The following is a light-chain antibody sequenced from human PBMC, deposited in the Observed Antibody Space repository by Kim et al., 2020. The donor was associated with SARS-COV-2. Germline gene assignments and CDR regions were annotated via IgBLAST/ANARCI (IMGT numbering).Light chain of an antibody. V-gene: IGKV2-30*02. J-gene: IGKJ1*01. CDR1: QSLVHSDGNTY. CDR3: MQGTHWPRT. CDR2: KVS. Sequence: DVVMTQSPLSLPVTLGQPASISCRSSQSLVHSDGNTYLNWFQQRPGQSPRRLIYKVSNRGSGAPDRFSGSGSGTDFTLKISRVEAEDVGIYYCMQGTHWPRTFGQGTKVDIK.